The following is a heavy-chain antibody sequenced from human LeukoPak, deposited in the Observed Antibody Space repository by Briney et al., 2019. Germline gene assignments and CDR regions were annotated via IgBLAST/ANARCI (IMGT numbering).Heavy chain of an antibody. V-gene: IGHV1-46*01. Sequence: GESLKISCKGSGYTFTSYYMHWVRQAPGQGLEWMGIINPSGGSTSYAQKFQGRVTMTRDMSTSTVYMELSSLRSEDTAVYYCARAVTMVRGIDYWGQGTLVTVSS. D-gene: IGHD3-10*01. CDR2: INPSGGST. J-gene: IGHJ4*02. CDR3: ARAVTMVRGIDY. CDR1: GYTFTSYY.